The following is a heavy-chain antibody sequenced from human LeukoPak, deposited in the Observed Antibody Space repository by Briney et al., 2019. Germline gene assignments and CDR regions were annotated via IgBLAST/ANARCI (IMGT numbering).Heavy chain of an antibody. D-gene: IGHD5-18*01. CDR1: GGSFSGYY. J-gene: IGHJ4*02. CDR2: INHSGST. V-gene: IGHV4-34*01. Sequence: SGTLSLTCAVYGGSFSGYYWSWIRQPPGKGLEWIGEINHSGSTNYNPSLKSRVTILVDTSKNQFSLKLSSVTAADTAIYYCAREKRYSYGFGIFDYWGQGSLVTVSS. CDR3: AREKRYSYGFGIFDY.